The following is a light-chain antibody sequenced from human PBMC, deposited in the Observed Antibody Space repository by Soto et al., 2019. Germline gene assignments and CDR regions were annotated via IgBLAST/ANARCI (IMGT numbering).Light chain of an antibody. J-gene: IGKJ1*01. CDR2: DAS. V-gene: IGKV1-5*01. Sequence: DIQMTQSPSTLSPSVGGRVTITCRASQSISSWLAWYQQKPGKAPKLLIYDASSLEVGVPSRFSGSGSGTEFTLTISSLQPDDFATYYCHHYTRTFGQGTKVDIK. CDR3: HHYTRT. CDR1: QSISSW.